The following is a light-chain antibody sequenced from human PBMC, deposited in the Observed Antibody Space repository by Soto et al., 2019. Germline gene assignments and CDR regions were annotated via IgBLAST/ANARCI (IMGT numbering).Light chain of an antibody. CDR3: SSYAASNNFYFV. J-gene: IGLJ3*02. CDR1: SSDVGGYNY. Sequence: QSALTQPPSASGSPGQSVTISCTGTSSDVGGYNYVSWYQQYPGRAPKLMIYEVTKGPSGVPDRFSGSKSGNTASLTVSGLQAEDEADYYCSSYAASNNFYFVFGGGTKVTVL. CDR2: EVT. V-gene: IGLV2-8*01.